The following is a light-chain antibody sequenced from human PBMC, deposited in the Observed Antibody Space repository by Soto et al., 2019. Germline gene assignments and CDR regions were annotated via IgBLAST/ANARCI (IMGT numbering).Light chain of an antibody. CDR1: RSVLYKSNNKNH. J-gene: IGKJ4*01. CDR2: WAS. V-gene: IGKV4-1*01. CDR3: QQYFDVPFT. Sequence: DIVMTQSPDSLAVSVGERATMNCKCSRSVLYKSNNKNHLAWYQQKPGQPPQLIIYWASTRESGVPERFSGSGSGTDFTLTISSLEAEDVAFYWCQQYFDVPFTFGGGTKVEI.